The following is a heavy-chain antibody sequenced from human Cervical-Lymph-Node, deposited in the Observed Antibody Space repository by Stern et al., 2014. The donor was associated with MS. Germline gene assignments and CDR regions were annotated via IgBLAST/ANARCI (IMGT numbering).Heavy chain of an antibody. J-gene: IGHJ5*02. CDR1: GGTFSKFP. CDR3: ALSSETSDRWYSLGYDL. V-gene: IGHV1-69*01. CDR2: IFPVFGTP. Sequence: VPLEESGAEATKPGSSGKVSCKASGGTFSKFPSSWVRQAPGQGLEWMGGIFPVFGTPTYAQEFRGRVTITADVSTSTVYMELSSLRSDDTAVYYCALSSETSDRWYSLGYDLWGQGTLVTVSS. D-gene: IGHD6-13*01.